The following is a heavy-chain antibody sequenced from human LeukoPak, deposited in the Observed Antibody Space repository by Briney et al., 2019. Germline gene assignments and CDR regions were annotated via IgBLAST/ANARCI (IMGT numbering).Heavy chain of an antibody. CDR1: GGTFRNYP. J-gene: IGHJ4*02. CDR2: ILPIFRMT. CDR3: AICSSTWSGDRPDS. D-gene: IGHD2-2*01. V-gene: IGHV1-69*13. Sequence: WASVKVSCKASGGTFRNYPISWVRQAPGQGLEWMGGILPIFRMTNYAEKFQGRVTITADESTTTAYLELNSLGSEDTAVYYCAICSSTWSGDRPDSWGQGSLVTVSS.